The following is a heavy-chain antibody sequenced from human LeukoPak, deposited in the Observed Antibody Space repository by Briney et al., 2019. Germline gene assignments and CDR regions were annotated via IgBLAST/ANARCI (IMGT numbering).Heavy chain of an antibody. V-gene: IGHV1-69*13. CDR3: ARDSVPEDYYYGMDV. J-gene: IGHJ6*02. D-gene: IGHD3-10*01. CDR2: IIPIFGTA. CDR1: GGTFSSYA. Sequence: SVKVSCKASGGTFSSYAISWVRQAPGQGLEWMGRIIPIFGTANYAQKFQGRVTITADESTSTAYMELSSLRSDDTAVYYCARDSVPEDYYYGMDVWGQGTTVTVSS.